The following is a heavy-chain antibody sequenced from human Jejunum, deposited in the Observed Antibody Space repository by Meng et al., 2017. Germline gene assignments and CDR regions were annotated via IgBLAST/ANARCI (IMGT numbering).Heavy chain of an antibody. V-gene: IGHV3-23*01. CDR2: ISSSGGST. D-gene: IGHD4-17*01. CDR3: AKSMTSTVTGRGAFDI. J-gene: IGHJ3*02. CDR1: GFTFSSYA. Sequence: GESLKISCAASGFTFSSYAMSWVRQAPGKGLEWVSAISSSGGSTYYADSVKGRFTISRDNPKNTLYLQMNSLRDEDTAMYYCAKSMTSTVTGRGAFDIWGQGTMVTVSS.